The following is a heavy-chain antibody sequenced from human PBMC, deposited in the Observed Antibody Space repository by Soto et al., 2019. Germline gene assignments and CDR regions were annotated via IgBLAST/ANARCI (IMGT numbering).Heavy chain of an antibody. CDR1: GDSVSSNSGA. Sequence: SHTLSLTCAISGDSVSSNSGAWNLIRQSPSRGLEWLGRTYYRSKWYNEYSVSVKGRISINPDTSKNQFSLQLNSVTPEDSAVYYCARTQSVFEYWGQGTQVTVSS. CDR2: TYYRSKWYN. V-gene: IGHV6-1*01. J-gene: IGHJ4*02. CDR3: ARTQSVFEY.